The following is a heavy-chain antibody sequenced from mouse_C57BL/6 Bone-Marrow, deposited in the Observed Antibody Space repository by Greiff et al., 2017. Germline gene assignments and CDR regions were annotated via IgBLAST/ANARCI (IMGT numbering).Heavy chain of an antibody. CDR1: GFTFSDYG. J-gene: IGHJ1*03. CDR3: ARGYFDV. CDR2: ISSGSSTI. Sequence: DVHLVESGGGLVKPGGSLKLSCAASGFTFSDYGMRWVRQAPEKGLEWVAYISSGSSTIYYADTVKGRFTISRDNAKNTLFLQMTSLRSEDTAMYYCARGYFDVWGTGTTVTVSS. V-gene: IGHV5-17*01.